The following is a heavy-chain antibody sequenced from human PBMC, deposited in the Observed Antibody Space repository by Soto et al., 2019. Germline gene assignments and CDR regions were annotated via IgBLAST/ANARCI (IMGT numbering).Heavy chain of an antibody. V-gene: IGHV3-74*01. Sequence: GGSLRLSCAASGFTFSSYWMHWVRQAPGKGLVWVSRINSDGSSTSYADSVKGRFTISRDNAKNTLYLQMNSLRAEDTAVYYCAKDRGIAAAGPDAFDIWGQGTMVTVSS. CDR3: AKDRGIAAAGPDAFDI. J-gene: IGHJ3*02. D-gene: IGHD6-13*01. CDR2: INSDGSST. CDR1: GFTFSSYW.